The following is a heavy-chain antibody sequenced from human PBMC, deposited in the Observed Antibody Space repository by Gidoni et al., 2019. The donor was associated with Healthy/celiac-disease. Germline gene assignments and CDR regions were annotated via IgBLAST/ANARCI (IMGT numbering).Heavy chain of an antibody. V-gene: IGHV3-30*18. CDR1: GFTFSSYG. J-gene: IGHJ4*02. CDR3: AKQASGWQKLFDY. CDR2: ISYDGSNK. D-gene: IGHD6-19*01. Sequence: QVDLVESGGVVVKPGRSLRLSCAASGFTFSSYGMHWVRQAPGKGLEWVAVISYDGSNKYYADSVKGRFTISRDNSKNTLYLQMNSLRAEDTAVYYCAKQASGWQKLFDYWGQGTLVTVSS.